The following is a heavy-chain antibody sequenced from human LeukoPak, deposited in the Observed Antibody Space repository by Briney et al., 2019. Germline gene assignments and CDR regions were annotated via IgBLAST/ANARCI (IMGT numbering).Heavy chain of an antibody. Sequence: NPSETLSLTCAVYGGSFSGYYWSWIRQPPGKGLEWIGEINHSGSTNYNPSLKSRVTISVDTSKNQFSLKLSSVTAADTAVYYCARVHRGYSYGFPDYYYYGMDVWGQGTTVTVSS. CDR1: GGSFSGYY. CDR3: ARVHRGYSYGFPDYYYYGMDV. J-gene: IGHJ6*02. CDR2: INHSGST. D-gene: IGHD5-18*01. V-gene: IGHV4-34*01.